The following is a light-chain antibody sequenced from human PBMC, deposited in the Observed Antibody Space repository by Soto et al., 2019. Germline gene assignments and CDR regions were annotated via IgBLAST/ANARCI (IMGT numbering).Light chain of an antibody. J-gene: IGKJ3*01. V-gene: IGKV1-33*01. CDR1: QDIGTS. CDR3: QHDYNLPPFT. Sequence: DIPMTQSPSSLSASVGARVSITCQASQDIGTSLSWFQHKPGRAPKLVIYGASYIETVGPSSFRGSGCGTDFTFTITSLQPEDSAPDDCQHDYNLPPFTFGPGTIVDIK. CDR2: GAS.